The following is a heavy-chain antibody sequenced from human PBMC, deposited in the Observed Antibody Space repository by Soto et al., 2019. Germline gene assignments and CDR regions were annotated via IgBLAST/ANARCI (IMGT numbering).Heavy chain of an antibody. V-gene: IGHV4-59*01. Sequence: PSETLSLTCTVSGGSISSYYWSWIRQPPGKGLEWIGYIYYSGSTNYNPSLKSRVTISVDTSKNQFSLKLSSVTAADTAVYYCARDSTNPEGGLDPWGQGTQVTVSS. CDR2: IYYSGST. CDR3: ARDSTNPEGGLDP. D-gene: IGHD3-16*01. J-gene: IGHJ5*02. CDR1: GGSISSYY.